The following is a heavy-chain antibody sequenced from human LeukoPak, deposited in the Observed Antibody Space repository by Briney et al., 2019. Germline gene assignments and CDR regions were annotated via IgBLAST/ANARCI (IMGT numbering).Heavy chain of an antibody. CDR3: ARPTDCSVDY. D-gene: IGHD2-21*02. Sequence: PGGSLRLSCVASGLTFSDSYMSWIRQAPGKGLEWITYISGSGTTIYHADSVKGRFTISRDNAKNSVYLQMNSLRDEDTAVYYCARPTDCSVDYWGQGTLVTVSS. J-gene: IGHJ4*02. CDR2: ISGSGTTI. CDR1: GLTFSDSY. V-gene: IGHV3-11*01.